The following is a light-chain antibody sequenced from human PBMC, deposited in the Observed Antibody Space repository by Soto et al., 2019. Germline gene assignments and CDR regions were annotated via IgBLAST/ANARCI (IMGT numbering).Light chain of an antibody. CDR3: CSYAGSPYV. CDR1: SSDVGGYNY. J-gene: IGLJ1*01. V-gene: IGLV2-11*01. CDR2: DVS. Sequence: QSALTQPRSVSGSPGQSVTISCTGTSSDVGGYNYVSWYPQHPGKAPKVMIYDVSKRPSGVPDRFSGSKSGNTASLTISGLQAEDEADYYCCSYAGSPYVFGTGTKLTVL.